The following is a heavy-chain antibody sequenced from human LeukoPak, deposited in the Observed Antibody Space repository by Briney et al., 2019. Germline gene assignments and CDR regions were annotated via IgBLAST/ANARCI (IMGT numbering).Heavy chain of an antibody. V-gene: IGHV4-34*01. Sequence: SETLSLTCSVSGDSMNIFDWSWIRQPAGKGLEWIGEINDSGRINYNPSLMSRVTVSVDTSKNQFSLRLTSVTATDTAVYYCARRWNYGRNYYIDVWGNGATVSVSS. D-gene: IGHD1-7*01. J-gene: IGHJ6*03. CDR2: INDSGRI. CDR3: ARRWNYGRNYYIDV. CDR1: GDSMNIFD.